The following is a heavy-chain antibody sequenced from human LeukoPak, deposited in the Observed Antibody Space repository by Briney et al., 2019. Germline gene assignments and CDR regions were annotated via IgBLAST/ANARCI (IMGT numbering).Heavy chain of an antibody. D-gene: IGHD2-2*01. CDR2: IWYDGSNK. V-gene: IGHV3-33*01. CDR1: GFTFSSYV. Sequence: GRSLRLSCAASGFTFSSYVMHWVRQAPGKGLEWVAVIWYDGSNKYYADSVKGRFTISRDNSKNTLYLQMNSLRAEDTAVYYCARDPGDMPSNAFDIWGQGTMATVSS. CDR3: ARDPGDMPSNAFDI. J-gene: IGHJ3*02.